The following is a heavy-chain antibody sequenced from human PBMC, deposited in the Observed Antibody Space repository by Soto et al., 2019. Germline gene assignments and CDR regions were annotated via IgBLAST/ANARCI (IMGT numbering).Heavy chain of an antibody. Sequence: GGSLRLSCEASGFIFGNYSMNWVRQAPGKGLEWVSSISSRSNFIYYADSLRGRVTISRDNTQNSLRLQMNSLRVEDTAIYYCARVQKLYGNSVYYYGMDVWGQGTTVTVSS. CDR1: GFIFGNYS. CDR2: ISSRSNFI. J-gene: IGHJ6*02. V-gene: IGHV3-21*01. CDR3: ARVQKLYGNSVYYYGMDV. D-gene: IGHD2-8*01.